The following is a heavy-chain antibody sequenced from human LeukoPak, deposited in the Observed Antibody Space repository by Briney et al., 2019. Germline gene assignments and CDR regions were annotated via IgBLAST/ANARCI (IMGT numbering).Heavy chain of an antibody. V-gene: IGHV1-46*01. Sequence: ASVKVSCKASGYTFTSYYMHWVRQAPGQGLEWMGIINPSGGSTSYAQKFQGRVTMTRVMSTSTVYMELSSLRSEDTAVYYCARGDSSSWSDPTKFDYWGQGTLVTVSS. CDR3: ARGDSSSWSDPTKFDY. J-gene: IGHJ4*02. CDR1: GYTFTSYY. D-gene: IGHD6-13*01. CDR2: INPSGGST.